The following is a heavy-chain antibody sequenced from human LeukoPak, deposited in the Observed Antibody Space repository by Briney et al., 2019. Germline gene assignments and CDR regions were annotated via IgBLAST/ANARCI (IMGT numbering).Heavy chain of an antibody. CDR3: ARDPTMVRGVEGFAVY. CDR1: GYTFTGYY. CDR2: INPNSGGT. V-gene: IGHV1-2*02. D-gene: IGHD3-10*01. Sequence: ASVKVSCKASGYTFTGYYMHWVRQAPGQGLEWMGWINPNSGGTNYAQKFQGRVTMTRDTSISTAYMELSRLRSDDTAVYYCARDPTMVRGVEGFAVYWGQGTLVTVSS. J-gene: IGHJ4*02.